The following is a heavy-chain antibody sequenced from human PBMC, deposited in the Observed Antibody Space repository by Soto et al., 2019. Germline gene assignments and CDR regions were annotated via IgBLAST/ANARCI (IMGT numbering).Heavy chain of an antibody. J-gene: IGHJ4*02. Sequence: QVQLVQSGAEVKKPGASVKVSCKASGYTFTSYGISWVRQAPGQGLEWMGWISVHNGNTKNAQKRQGRVTMTTDTPTSTAYMELRSLRSDDTAVYYCARDLNRGLGDYWGQGTLVTVCS. CDR2: ISVHNGNT. D-gene: IGHD3-10*01. CDR3: ARDLNRGLGDY. CDR1: GYTFTSYG. V-gene: IGHV1-18*01.